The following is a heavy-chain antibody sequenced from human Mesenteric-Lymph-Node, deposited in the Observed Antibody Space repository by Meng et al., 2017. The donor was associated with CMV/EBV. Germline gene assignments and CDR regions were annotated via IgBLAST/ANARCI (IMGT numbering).Heavy chain of an antibody. D-gene: IGHD1-26*01. CDR2: IHSSGSI. J-gene: IGHJ4*02. V-gene: IGHV3-69-1*01. CDR3: ARDRLEGSYSGPGY. CDR1: GFDLSTFS. Sequence: GGSLRLSCATSGFDLSTFSMHWVRQAPGKGLEWVSSIHSSGSIYQPDSVKGRFTISRDNAKNSLYLQMDSLRVEDTAVYYCARDRLEGSYSGPGYWGQGTLVTSPQ.